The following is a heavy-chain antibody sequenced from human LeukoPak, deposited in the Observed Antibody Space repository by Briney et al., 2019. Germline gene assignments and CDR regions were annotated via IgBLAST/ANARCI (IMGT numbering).Heavy chain of an antibody. J-gene: IGHJ4*02. D-gene: IGHD6-13*01. CDR2: ISAYNGDT. Sequence: EASVKVSCKASAYTFTNYGISWVRQAPGQGLEWMGWISAYNGDTNYAQKLQGRVTMTTDTSTSTAYMELRSLRSGDTAVYYCAVRNRSSWSPFDFWGQGTLVTVSS. V-gene: IGHV1-18*01. CDR3: AVRNRSSWSPFDF. CDR1: AYTFTNYG.